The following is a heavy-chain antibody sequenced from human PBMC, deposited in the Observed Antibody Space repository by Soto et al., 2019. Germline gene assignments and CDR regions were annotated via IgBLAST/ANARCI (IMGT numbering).Heavy chain of an antibody. D-gene: IGHD5-12*01. CDR1: GGSISSGGYY. CDR2: IYYSGST. V-gene: IGHV4-31*03. Sequence: SETLSLTCTVSGGSISSGGYYWSWIRQHPGKGLEWIGYIYYSGSTYYNPSLKSRVTISVHTSKNQFSLNLSSVTAADTAVYYCARFRGLAQEMATSYDAFDIWGQGTMGTGS. CDR3: ARFRGLAQEMATSYDAFDI. J-gene: IGHJ3*02.